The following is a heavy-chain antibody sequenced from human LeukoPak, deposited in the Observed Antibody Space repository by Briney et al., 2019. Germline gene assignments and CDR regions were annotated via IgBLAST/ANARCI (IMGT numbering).Heavy chain of an antibody. CDR3: ARGWSIAAAGRFDP. Sequence: ASVRVSFKASGYTFTSYDINWVGQATGQGLEWMGWMNPNSGNTGYAQTFEGRVTMTRNTSISTAYMELSILRSEDTAVYYCARGWSIAAAGRFDPWGKGTLVTVSS. CDR2: MNPNSGNT. D-gene: IGHD6-13*01. CDR1: GYTFTSYD. J-gene: IGHJ5*02. V-gene: IGHV1-8*01.